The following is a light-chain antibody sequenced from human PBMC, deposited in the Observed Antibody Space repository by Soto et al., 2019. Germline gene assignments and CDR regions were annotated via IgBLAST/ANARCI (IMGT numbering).Light chain of an antibody. Sequence: DIQMTQSPSTLSASVGDRVTITCRASQSIDNWLAWYQQRPGKAPKLLIYRASSLESGVPSRFSGSGSGTEFTLTISSLQPDDFATYYCQHYYDYMWTFAQGTKVEVK. CDR2: RAS. J-gene: IGKJ1*01. V-gene: IGKV1-5*03. CDR1: QSIDNW. CDR3: QHYYDYMWT.